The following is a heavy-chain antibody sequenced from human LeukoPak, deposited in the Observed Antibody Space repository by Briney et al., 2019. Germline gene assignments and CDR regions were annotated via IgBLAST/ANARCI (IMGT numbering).Heavy chain of an antibody. CDR1: GGTFSSYA. J-gene: IGHJ4*02. CDR3: ARDQRTYYYDTSGRYFDY. Sequence: ASVKVSCKASGGTFSSYAISWVRQAPGQGLEWMGGIIPIFGTANYAQKFQGRVTMTRDTSTNTVYMEMSSLRSEDTAVFYCARDQRTYYYDTSGRYFDYWGQGTLVTVSS. CDR2: IIPIFGTA. D-gene: IGHD3-22*01. V-gene: IGHV1-69*05.